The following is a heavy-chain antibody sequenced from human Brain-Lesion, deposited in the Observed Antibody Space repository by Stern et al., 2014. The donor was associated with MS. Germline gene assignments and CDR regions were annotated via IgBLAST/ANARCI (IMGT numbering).Heavy chain of an antibody. CDR1: GGSVSSTSYA. CDR3: AGEEDIRYCSGGSCTGNWFDP. D-gene: IGHD2-15*01. CDR2: IYYSGNT. V-gene: IGHV4-39*01. J-gene: IGHJ5*02. Sequence: VQLLESGPGLVKPSETLSLTCTVAGGSVSSTSYAWAWIRQPPGKGLEWIGTIYYSGNTHYSPSLKSRLTISLDTSKNQFSPPLRSVTAADTAVYYCAGEEDIRYCSGGSCTGNWFDPWGQGTLVTVPS.